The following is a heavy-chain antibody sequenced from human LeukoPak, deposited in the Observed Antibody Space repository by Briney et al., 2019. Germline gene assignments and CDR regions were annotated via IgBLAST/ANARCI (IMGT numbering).Heavy chain of an antibody. Sequence: ASVKVSCKASGYTFTGYYMHWVRQAPGQGLEWMGWINPNSGGTNYAQKFQGRVTMTRDTSISTAYMELSRLRSDDTAVYYCATAYSGSYYDRYFQHWGQGTLVTVSS. D-gene: IGHD1-26*01. CDR1: GYTFTGYY. CDR2: INPNSGGT. V-gene: IGHV1-2*02. CDR3: ATAYSGSYYDRYFQH. J-gene: IGHJ1*01.